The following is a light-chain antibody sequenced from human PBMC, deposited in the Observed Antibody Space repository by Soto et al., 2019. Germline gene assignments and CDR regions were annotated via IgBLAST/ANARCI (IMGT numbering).Light chain of an antibody. CDR1: QTISKY. Sequence: DIQMTQSPSSLSASVGDRVTITCQASQTISKYLAWYQQKPGKAPKFLIYEASTLKSGVPSRFSGSGSGTEFTLTISSLQPDDFATYYCQQYDSDSAAFGQGTKVEIK. CDR3: QQYDSDSAA. CDR2: EAS. V-gene: IGKV1-5*03. J-gene: IGKJ1*01.